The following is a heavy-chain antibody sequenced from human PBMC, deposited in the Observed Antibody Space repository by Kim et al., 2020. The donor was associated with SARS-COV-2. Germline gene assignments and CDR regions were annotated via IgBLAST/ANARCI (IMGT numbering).Heavy chain of an antibody. V-gene: IGHV4-4*07. J-gene: IGHJ4*02. D-gene: IGHD6-13*01. CDR3: AREHDSSAWSSPDF. Sequence: SETLSLTCSVSGAPISNDYWSWIRQPARKGLEWIGRVSPRGVADYNPSFKGRVSVSLDSSANKISLRLAYVNAADTAMYYCAREHDSSAWSSPDFWGQGT. CDR2: VSPRGVA. CDR1: GAPISNDY.